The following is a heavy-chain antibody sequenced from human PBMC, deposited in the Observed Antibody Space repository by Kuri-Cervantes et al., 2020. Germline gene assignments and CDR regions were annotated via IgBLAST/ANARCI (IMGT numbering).Heavy chain of an antibody. V-gene: IGHV1-2*04. CDR2: INPNSGGT. CDR3: ATGVQDFVWELFQH. J-gene: IGHJ1*01. Sequence: ASVKVSCRASGYTFTGYYMHWVRQAPGQGLEWMGWINPNSGGTNYAQKFQGWVTMTRDTSISTAYMELSRLRSDDTAVYYCATGVQDFVWELFQHWGQGTLVTVSS. D-gene: IGHD2-15*01. CDR1: GYTFTGYY.